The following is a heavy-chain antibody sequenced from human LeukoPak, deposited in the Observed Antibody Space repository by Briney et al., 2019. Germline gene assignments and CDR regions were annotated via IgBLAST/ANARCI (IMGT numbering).Heavy chain of an antibody. J-gene: IGHJ4*02. Sequence: ASVKVSCKASGYTFTGYYMQWVRQAPGQGLEWMGWINPNSGGTNYAQKFQGRVTMTRDTSISTAYMELSRLRSDDTAVYYCARGAHYHDSSQGYDYWGQGTLVTVSS. V-gene: IGHV1-2*02. CDR2: INPNSGGT. CDR1: GYTFTGYY. CDR3: ARGAHYHDSSQGYDY. D-gene: IGHD3-22*01.